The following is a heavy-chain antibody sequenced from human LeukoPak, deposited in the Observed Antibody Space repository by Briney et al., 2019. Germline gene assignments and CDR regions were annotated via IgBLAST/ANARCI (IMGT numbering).Heavy chain of an antibody. V-gene: IGHV1-18*01. D-gene: IGHD6-19*01. CDR3: ARGQQWLGY. CDR2: ISTYNGYT. Sequence: ASVKVSCKASGGTFSSYAISWVRQAPGQGLEWMGWISTYNGYTIYAQKVQGRVTMTTDTSMTTAYMELRSLTYDDTAVYYCARGQQWLGYWGQGALVTVSS. CDR1: GGTFSSYA. J-gene: IGHJ4*02.